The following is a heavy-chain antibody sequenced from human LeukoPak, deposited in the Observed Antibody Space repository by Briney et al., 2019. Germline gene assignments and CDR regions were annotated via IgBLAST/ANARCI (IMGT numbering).Heavy chain of an antibody. CDR1: GFTFDDYG. D-gene: IGHD3-10*01. CDR3: ARPTGGNYGFDY. J-gene: IGHJ4*02. Sequence: PGGSLRLSCAASGFTFDDYGVSWVRQAPGKGLEWVSGINWNGGSTGYADSVKGRFTISRDNAKNSLYLQMNSLRAEDTALYYCARPTGGNYGFDYWGQGTLVTVSS. V-gene: IGHV3-20*04. CDR2: INWNGGST.